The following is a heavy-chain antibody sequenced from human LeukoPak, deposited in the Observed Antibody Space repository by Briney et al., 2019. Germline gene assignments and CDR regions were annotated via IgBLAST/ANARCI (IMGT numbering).Heavy chain of an antibody. D-gene: IGHD5-12*01. J-gene: IGHJ4*02. CDR3: ATFVATVDY. Sequence: GGSLRLSCAASGFTFDDYAMHWVRQAPGKGLEWVSGISWNSGSIGYADSVKGRFTISRDKSKNTLYLQMNSLRAEDTAVYYCATFVATVDYWGQGTLVTVSS. CDR2: ISWNSGSI. V-gene: IGHV3-9*01. CDR1: GFTFDDYA.